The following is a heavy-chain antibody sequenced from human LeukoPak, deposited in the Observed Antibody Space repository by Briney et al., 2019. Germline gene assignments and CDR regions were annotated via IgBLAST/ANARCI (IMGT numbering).Heavy chain of an antibody. CDR3: AKDQCTRTSCDGYPGY. CDR1: GFTFSSYG. J-gene: IGHJ4*02. CDR2: IHFDGSTK. D-gene: IGHD2-2*01. V-gene: IGHV3-30*02. Sequence: QPGGSLRLSCAASGFTFSSYGMHWVRQAPSKGLEWVAFIHFDGSTKYSGDSVQGRFTISRDNSRNILYLQMNNLRPEDTAFYYCAKDQCTRTSCDGYPGYWGQGTLVTVSS.